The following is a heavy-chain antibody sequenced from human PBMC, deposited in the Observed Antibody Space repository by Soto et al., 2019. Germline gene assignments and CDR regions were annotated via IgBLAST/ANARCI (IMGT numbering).Heavy chain of an antibody. CDR3: ARQVPGPYGSGSYFDY. J-gene: IGHJ4*02. V-gene: IGHV4-39*01. CDR1: GDSVTSGSHY. D-gene: IGHD3-10*01. Sequence: SETLSLTCTVSGDSVTSGSHYWGWIRQPPGKGLESIANIYYDGNTYYNPSLKGRVTISLDTSKNQFSLRLNSVTAADTAVYYCARQVPGPYGSGSYFDYWGQGTLVTVSS. CDR2: IYYDGNT.